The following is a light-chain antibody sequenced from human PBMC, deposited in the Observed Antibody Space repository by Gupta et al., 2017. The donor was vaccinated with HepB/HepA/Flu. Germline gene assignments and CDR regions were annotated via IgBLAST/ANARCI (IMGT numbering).Light chain of an antibody. Sequence: DIQMTQSPSTVSASVGDRVTITCRASQSISSWLAWYQQKPGKAPKLLIYKASSLESGVPSRFSGSGSGTEFTLTISSLQPDDFATYYCQQENSSPCDFGQGTKLDIK. CDR1: QSISSW. V-gene: IGKV1-5*03. J-gene: IGKJ2*01. CDR3: QQENSSPCD. CDR2: KAS.